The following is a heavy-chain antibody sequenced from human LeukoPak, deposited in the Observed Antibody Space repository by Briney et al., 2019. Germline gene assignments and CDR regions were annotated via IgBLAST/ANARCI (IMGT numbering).Heavy chain of an antibody. CDR1: GFTFSSYA. J-gene: IGHJ4*02. CDR2: ISYDGSNK. Sequence: GGNLRLSCAASGFTFSSYAMHWGRQAPGKGLERAAVISYDGSNKYYADSVKGRFTISRDNSKNTLYLQMNSLRAEDTAVYYCARDYVRGVFDYWGQGTLVTVSS. D-gene: IGHD3-10*02. V-gene: IGHV3-30*04. CDR3: ARDYVRGVFDY.